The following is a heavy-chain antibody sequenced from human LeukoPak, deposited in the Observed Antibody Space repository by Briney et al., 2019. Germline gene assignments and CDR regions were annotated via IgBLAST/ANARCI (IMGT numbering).Heavy chain of an antibody. CDR1: GFTFSSYW. V-gene: IGHV3-7*01. J-gene: IGHJ6*02. Sequence: PGGSLRLSCAASGFTFSSYWMSWVRQAPGKGLEWVANIKQDGSEKYYVDSVKGRFTISRDNAKNSLYLQMNSLRAEDTAVYYCARVGYSSGYFGCCYYYYGMDVWGQGTTVTVSS. CDR3: ARVGYSSGYFGCCYYYYGMDV. D-gene: IGHD3-22*01. CDR2: IKQDGSEK.